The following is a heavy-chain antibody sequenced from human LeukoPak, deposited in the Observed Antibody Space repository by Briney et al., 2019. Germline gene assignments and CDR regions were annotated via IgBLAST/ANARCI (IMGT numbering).Heavy chain of an antibody. D-gene: IGHD5-18*01. CDR3: AGMRATWIQLWFGPDWFDP. CDR2: ISYDGSNK. CDR1: GFTFSSYG. J-gene: IGHJ5*02. Sequence: GGSLRLSCAASGFTFSSYGMHWVRQAPGKGLEWVAVISYDGSNKYYADSVKGRFTISRDNSKNTMYLQMNSLRAEDTAVYYCAGMRATWIQLWFGPDWFDPWGQGTLVTVSS. V-gene: IGHV3-30*03.